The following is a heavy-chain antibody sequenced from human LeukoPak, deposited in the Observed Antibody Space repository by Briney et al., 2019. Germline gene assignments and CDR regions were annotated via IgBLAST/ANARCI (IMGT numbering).Heavy chain of an antibody. CDR2: ISSSSSYI. CDR1: GFTFSSYS. D-gene: IGHD3-22*01. CDR3: ARDHDDSSGFDY. V-gene: IGHV3-21*01. J-gene: IGHJ4*02. Sequence: GGSLRLSCAASGFTFSSYSMNWVRQAPGKGLEWVSSISSSSSYIYYADSVKGRFTISRDNAKNSLYLQRNSLRAEDTAVYYCARDHDDSSGFDYWGQGTLVAVSS.